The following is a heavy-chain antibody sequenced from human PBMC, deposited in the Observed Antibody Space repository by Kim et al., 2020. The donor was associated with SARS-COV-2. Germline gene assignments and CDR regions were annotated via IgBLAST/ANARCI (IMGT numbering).Heavy chain of an antibody. CDR2: IRNQVYDYNT. CDR3: TRDLDYGLDV. CDR1: GFSFRDHF. Sequence: GGSLRLSCVASGFSFRDHFMDWVRQAPGKGLEYIGRIRNQVYDYNTEYAASVRGRFTISRDDSKNSVFLQMNNLKVEDTAVYYCTRDLDYGLDVWGQGTTVTVSS. J-gene: IGHJ6*02. V-gene: IGHV3-72*01.